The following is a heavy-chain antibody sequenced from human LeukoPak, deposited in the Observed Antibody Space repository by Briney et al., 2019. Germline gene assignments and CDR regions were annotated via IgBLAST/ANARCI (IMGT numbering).Heavy chain of an antibody. CDR1: GYTFSSYG. CDR2: ISAYNGVT. CDR3: LRAPSWLGGSGGPKWRYFDY. J-gene: IGHJ4*02. Sequence: ASVKVSCKASGYTFSSYGISWVRQAPGQGLEWMGWISAYNGVTNYAQRLQGRVTMTTDTSTSTAYMELRGLRSDDTAVYFCLRAPSWLGGSGGPKWRYFDYWGQGTLVTVSS. V-gene: IGHV1-18*01. D-gene: IGHD3-10*01.